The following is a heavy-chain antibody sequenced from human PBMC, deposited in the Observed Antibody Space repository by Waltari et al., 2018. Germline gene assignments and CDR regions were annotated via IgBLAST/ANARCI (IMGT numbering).Heavy chain of an antibody. V-gene: IGHV1-69*12. CDR1: GGAFSSYA. Sequence: VQLGQSGAEVKKPGSSVKVSCKASGGAFSSYAISGVRQAPGQGLEWMGGISPIFGTANYAQQFQGRVTITADESTSTAYMELSSLRSEDTAVYYCARESSSWYGVDYWGQGTLVTVSS. CDR3: ARESSSWYGVDY. CDR2: ISPIFGTA. J-gene: IGHJ4*02. D-gene: IGHD6-13*01.